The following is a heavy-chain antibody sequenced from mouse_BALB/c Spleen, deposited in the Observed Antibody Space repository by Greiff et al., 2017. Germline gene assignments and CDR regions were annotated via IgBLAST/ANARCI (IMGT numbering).Heavy chain of an antibody. V-gene: IGHV1S56*01. CDR3: ARSTWTVVGDY. D-gene: IGHD1-1*01. CDR2: IYPGNVNT. J-gene: IGHJ2*01. Sequence: VKVVESGPELVKPGASVRISCKASGYTFTSYYIHWVKQRPGQGLEWIGWIYPGNVNTKYNEKFKGKATLTADKSSSTAYMQLSSLTSEDSAVYFCARSTWTVVGDYWGQGTTLTVSS. CDR1: GYTFTSYY.